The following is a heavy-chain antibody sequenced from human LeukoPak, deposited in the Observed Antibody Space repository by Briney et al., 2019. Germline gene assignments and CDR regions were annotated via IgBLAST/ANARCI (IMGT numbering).Heavy chain of an antibody. V-gene: IGHV4-4*07. J-gene: IGHJ4*02. CDR2: ISTSGNT. CDR3: ARGEGNYFDY. Sequence: SETLSLTCTVSGGSISSYYWTWIRQPAGKGLEWIGRISTSGNTNYTPYLKSRVTMSVDTSRNQFSPKLTSVTAADAAVYYCARGEGNYFDYWGQGALVTVSS. CDR1: GGSISSYY.